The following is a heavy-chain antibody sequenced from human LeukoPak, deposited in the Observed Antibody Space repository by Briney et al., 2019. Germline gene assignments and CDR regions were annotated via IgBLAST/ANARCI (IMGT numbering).Heavy chain of an antibody. Sequence: GGSLRLSCAASGFTFSSYAMSWVRQAPGKGLEWVSAISGSGGSTYYADSVKGRFTISKDNSKNTLYLKMNSLRAEDTAVYYCAKDGVDFWSSYTNLFDPWGQGTLVTVSS. CDR1: GFTFSSYA. CDR2: ISGSGGST. J-gene: IGHJ5*02. D-gene: IGHD3-3*01. V-gene: IGHV3-23*01. CDR3: AKDGVDFWSSYTNLFDP.